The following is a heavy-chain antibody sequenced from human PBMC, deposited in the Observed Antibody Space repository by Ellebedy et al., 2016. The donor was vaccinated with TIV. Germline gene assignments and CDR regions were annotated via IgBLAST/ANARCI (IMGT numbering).Heavy chain of an antibody. V-gene: IGHV3-66*01. CDR1: KFTVSYNY. J-gene: IGHJ2*01. D-gene: IGHD3-16*02. Sequence: GGSLRLSCVASKFTVSYNYMNWVRQAPGKGPEWVSGIYTDETTYYADSVRGRFTIFRDNSKNTLYLQLKSLRTEDTAVYYCARASFFDVDLSGWYFDLWGRGTLVTVSS. CDR3: ARASFFDVDLSGWYFDL. CDR2: IYTDETT.